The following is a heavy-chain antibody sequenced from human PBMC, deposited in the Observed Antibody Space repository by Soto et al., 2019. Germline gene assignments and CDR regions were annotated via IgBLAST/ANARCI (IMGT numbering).Heavy chain of an antibody. CDR1: GGSISSYY. Sequence: LSLTCTVSGGSISSYYWSWIRQPPGKGLEWIGYIYYSGSTNYNPSLKSRVTISVDTSKNQFSLKLSSVTAADTAVYYCARAAHPSDYCSGGSCYSGAFDIWGQGTMVTVSS. V-gene: IGHV4-59*01. D-gene: IGHD2-15*01. CDR2: IYYSGST. CDR3: ARAAHPSDYCSGGSCYSGAFDI. J-gene: IGHJ3*02.